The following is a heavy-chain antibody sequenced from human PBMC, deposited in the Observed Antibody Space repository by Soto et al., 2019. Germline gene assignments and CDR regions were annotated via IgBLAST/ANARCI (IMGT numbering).Heavy chain of an antibody. Sequence: QVQLVESGGGVVQPGRSLRLSCAASGFTFSSYAMHWVRQAPGKGLEWVAVISYDGSNKYYADSVKGRFTISRDNSKNTLYLQMNSLRSEDTAVYYCAREVGQGFDPWGQGTLVTVSS. CDR2: ISYDGSNK. J-gene: IGHJ5*02. CDR1: GFTFSSYA. V-gene: IGHV3-30-3*01. CDR3: AREVGQGFDP.